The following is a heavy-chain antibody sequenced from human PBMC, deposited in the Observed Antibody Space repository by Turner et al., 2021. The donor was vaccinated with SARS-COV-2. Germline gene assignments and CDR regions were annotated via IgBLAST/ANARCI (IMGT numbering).Heavy chain of an antibody. D-gene: IGHD5-12*01. CDR3: AKARDGYNYFDY. CDR1: GVMFSTYG. V-gene: IGHV3-30*18. Sequence: VQLVESGGGVVQPGRSLRLSCAASGVMFSTYGMHWVRQAPGKGLEWVAVISYDGSNKYYADSVKGRFTIFRDNSKNTLYLQMNSLRAEDTDVYYCAKARDGYNYFDYWGQGTLVTVSS. CDR2: ISYDGSNK. J-gene: IGHJ4*02.